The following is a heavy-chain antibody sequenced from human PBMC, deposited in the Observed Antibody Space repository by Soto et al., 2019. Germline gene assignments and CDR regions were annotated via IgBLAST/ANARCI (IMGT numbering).Heavy chain of an antibody. V-gene: IGHV1-69*01. J-gene: IGHJ2*01. D-gene: IGHD3-16*01. CDR1: GGTFSSYS. Sequence: QVQLVQSGAEVKKPGSSVKVSCKASGGTFSSYSINWVRQAPGQGLEWMGVIIPIFGTANYAQKFKGRVTLTADESTSTAHMELSSLRNEDTAVYYCARPFQSWPGGWYFDLWGRGTLVTVSS. CDR3: ARPFQSWPGGWYFDL. CDR2: IIPIFGTA.